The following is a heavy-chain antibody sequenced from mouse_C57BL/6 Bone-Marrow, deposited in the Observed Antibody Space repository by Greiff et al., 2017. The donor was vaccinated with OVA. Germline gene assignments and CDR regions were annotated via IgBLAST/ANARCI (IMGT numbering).Heavy chain of an antibody. D-gene: IGHD2-4*01. CDR2: IYPGDGDT. CDR3: ARGRLRRGSFDY. V-gene: IGHV1-82*01. Sequence: QVQLQQSGPELVKPGASVKISCKASGYAFSSSWMNWVKQRPGKGLEWIGRIYPGDGDTNYNGKFKGKATLTADKSSSTAYMQLSSLTSEDSAVYFCARGRLRRGSFDYWGQGTTLTVSS. CDR1: GYAFSSSW. J-gene: IGHJ2*01.